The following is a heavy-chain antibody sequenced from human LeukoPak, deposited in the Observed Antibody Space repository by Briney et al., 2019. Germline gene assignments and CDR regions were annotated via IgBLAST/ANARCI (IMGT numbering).Heavy chain of an antibody. CDR3: ARMVRGVVLGPNYYPYHMDV. Sequence: TASETLSLTCTVSGVSISSHLYFWAWLRQPPGKGLEWIESMYYGGSTYYNPSLKRRVTISVDTSNDDFSLKLASVTAADTAMYYCARMVRGVVLGPNYYPYHMDVWGTGTTVSVSS. CDR2: MYYGGST. CDR1: GVSISSHLYF. J-gene: IGHJ6*03. D-gene: IGHD3-10*01. V-gene: IGHV4-39*02.